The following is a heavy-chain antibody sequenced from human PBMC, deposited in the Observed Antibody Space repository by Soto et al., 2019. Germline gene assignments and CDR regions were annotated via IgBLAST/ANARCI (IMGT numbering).Heavy chain of an antibody. J-gene: IGHJ3*02. CDR3: ARVKSGYSSYAGGAFDI. CDR1: GGSISSYY. V-gene: IGHV4-59*01. CDR2: IYYSGST. Sequence: PSETLSLTCTVSGGSISSYYWSWIRQPPGKGLEWIGYIYYSGSTNYNPSLKSRVTISVDTSKNQFSLKLSSVTAADTAVYYCARVKSGYSSYAGGAFDIWGQGTMVTVSS. D-gene: IGHD5-12*01.